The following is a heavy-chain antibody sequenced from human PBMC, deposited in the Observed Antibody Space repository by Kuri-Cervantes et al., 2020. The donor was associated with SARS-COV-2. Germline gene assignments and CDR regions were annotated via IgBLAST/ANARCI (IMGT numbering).Heavy chain of an antibody. V-gene: IGHV4-39*01. Sequence: SETLSLTCTVSGGSISSSSYYWGWINQPPGKGLEWIGSIYYSGSTYYNPSLKSLVTISVDASKSQSSLKLSSVTAADTAVYYCAREGSDSVVVPAAIRVYYYMDVWGKGPTVTVSS. CDR2: IYYSGST. CDR1: GGSISSSSYY. J-gene: IGHJ6*03. CDR3: AREGSDSVVVPAAIRVYYYMDV. D-gene: IGHD2-2*01.